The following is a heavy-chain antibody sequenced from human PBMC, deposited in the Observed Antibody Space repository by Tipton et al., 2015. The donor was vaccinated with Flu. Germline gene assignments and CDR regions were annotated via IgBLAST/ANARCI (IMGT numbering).Heavy chain of an antibody. CDR2: MYTSGST. CDR3: ARGSGSGTYLIFDF. J-gene: IGHJ4*02. D-gene: IGHD3-10*01. CDR1: GGSMSSYY. Sequence: TLSLTCTVSGGSMSSYYWAWIRQPAGKGLEWIGRMYTSGSTKYNPSLESRVTMSVDTSNNHFSLKLSSVTAADTAVYYCARGSGSGTYLIFDFWGQGTLATVS. V-gene: IGHV4-4*07.